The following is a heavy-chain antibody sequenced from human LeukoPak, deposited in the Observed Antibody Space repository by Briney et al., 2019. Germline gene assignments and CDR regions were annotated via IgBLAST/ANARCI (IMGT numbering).Heavy chain of an antibody. CDR2: IYYSGST. J-gene: IGHJ4*02. CDR1: GGSISSYY. V-gene: IGHV4-59*08. CDR3: ARGSLAAAGTPFDY. D-gene: IGHD6-13*01. Sequence: SETLSLTCTVSGGSISSYYWSWIRQPPGKGLEWIGYIYYSGSTNYNPSLKSRVTISVDTSKNQFSLKLSSVTAADMAVYYCARGSLAAAGTPFDYWGQGTLVTVSS.